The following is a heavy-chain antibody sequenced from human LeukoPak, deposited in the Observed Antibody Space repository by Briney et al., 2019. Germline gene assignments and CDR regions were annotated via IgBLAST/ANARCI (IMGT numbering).Heavy chain of an antibody. D-gene: IGHD3-10*01. CDR2: INPNSGGT. J-gene: IGHJ4*02. CDR3: ARDPLYGSGSYYSYYFDY. V-gene: IGHV1-2*02. Sequence: ASVKVSFKASGYTFTGYYMHWVRQAPGQGLEWMGWINPNSGGTNYAQKFQGRVTMTRDTSISTAYMELSRLRSDDTAVYYYARDPLYGSGSYYSYYFDYWGQGTLVTVSS. CDR1: GYTFTGYY.